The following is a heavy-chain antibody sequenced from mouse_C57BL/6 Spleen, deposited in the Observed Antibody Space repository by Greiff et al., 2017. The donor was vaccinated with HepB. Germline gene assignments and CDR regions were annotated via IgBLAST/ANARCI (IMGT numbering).Heavy chain of an antibody. CDR3: ARGVYYGYVRYFDV. CDR1: GYTFTDYE. J-gene: IGHJ1*03. Sequence: VQLQQSGAELVRPGASVTLSCKASGYTFTDYEMHWVKQTPVHGLEWIGAIDPETGGTAYNQKFKGKAILTADKSSSTAYMELRSLTSEDSAVYYCARGVYYGYVRYFDVWGTGTTVTVSS. D-gene: IGHD2-2*01. V-gene: IGHV1-15*01. CDR2: IDPETGGT.